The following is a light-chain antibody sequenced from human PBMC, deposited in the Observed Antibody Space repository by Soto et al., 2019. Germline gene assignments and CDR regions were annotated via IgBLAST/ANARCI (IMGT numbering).Light chain of an antibody. J-gene: IGKJ1*01. Sequence: IVMTQSPATLSVSPCEGATLSCRPSQSVDKDLAWYRQKPGQAPSLLVYDASTRATGVPARFSGSGSGTEFTLTITSLQSEDFAVYFCHQYNKWPRTFGRGTKVDIK. CDR1: QSVDKD. V-gene: IGKV3-15*01. CDR3: HQYNKWPRT. CDR2: DAS.